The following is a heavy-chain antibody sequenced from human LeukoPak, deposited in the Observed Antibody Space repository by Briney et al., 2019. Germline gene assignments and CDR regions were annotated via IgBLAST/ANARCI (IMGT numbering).Heavy chain of an antibody. CDR3: ARPASGHYGSGSYYHYYYYYMDV. D-gene: IGHD3-10*01. CDR1: GGSISRSSYY. V-gene: IGHV4-39*01. CDR2: IYYSGST. Sequence: PSETLSLTCTVSGGSISRSSYYWGWIRQPPGKGLEWIGSIYYSGSTYYNPSLKSRVTISVDTSKNQFSLKLSSVTAADTAVYFCARPASGHYGSGSYYHYYYYYMDVWGKGTTVTVSS. J-gene: IGHJ6*03.